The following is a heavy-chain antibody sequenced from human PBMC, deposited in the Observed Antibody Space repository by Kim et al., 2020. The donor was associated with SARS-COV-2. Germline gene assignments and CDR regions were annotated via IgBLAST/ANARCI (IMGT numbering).Heavy chain of an antibody. CDR1: GYTFTSYD. V-gene: IGHV1-8*01. CDR3: ARALPSLRYFDWLPPDQPNWFDP. J-gene: IGHJ5*02. Sequence: ASVKVSCKASGYTFTSYDINWVRQATGQGLEWMGWMNPNSGNTGYAQKFQGRVTMTRNTSISTAYMELSSLRSEDTAVYYCARALPSLRYFDWLPPDQPNWFDPWGQGTLVTVSS. CDR2: MNPNSGNT. D-gene: IGHD3-9*01.